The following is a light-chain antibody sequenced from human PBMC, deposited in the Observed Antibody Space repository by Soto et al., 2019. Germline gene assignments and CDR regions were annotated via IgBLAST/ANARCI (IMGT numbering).Light chain of an antibody. CDR1: SSNIGAGYD. Sequence: QSVLTQPPSVSGAPGQRVTMSCTGSSSNIGAGYDVNWYQQLPGKAPKLLIYGNSNRPSGVPDRFSGSKSGTSASLAITGLQAEDETDYYCQSYDTSLSGVVFGGGTKVTVL. V-gene: IGLV1-40*01. J-gene: IGLJ2*01. CDR2: GNS. CDR3: QSYDTSLSGVV.